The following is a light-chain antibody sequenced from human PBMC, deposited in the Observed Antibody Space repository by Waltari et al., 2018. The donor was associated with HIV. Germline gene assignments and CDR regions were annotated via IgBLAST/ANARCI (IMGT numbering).Light chain of an antibody. CDR2: KDD. CDR3: QSTDNSGTYVV. Sequence: YELTQPPTVSVPPGQTPRTTCSAHALPNQFVSWYQHKPGQAPIMVIYKDDERPSGIPERFSGSSSGTTATLTISGVQAEDEADYHCQSTDNSGTYVVFGGGTKLTVV. CDR1: ALPNQF. J-gene: IGLJ3*02. V-gene: IGLV3-25*03.